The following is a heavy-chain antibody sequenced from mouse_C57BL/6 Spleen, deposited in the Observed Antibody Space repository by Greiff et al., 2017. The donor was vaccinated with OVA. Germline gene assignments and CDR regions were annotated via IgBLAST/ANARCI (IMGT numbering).Heavy chain of an antibody. CDR1: GYTFTSYW. CDR3: ARGYYCSSYEYFDY. V-gene: IGHV1-55*01. CDR2: IYPGSGST. J-gene: IGHJ2*01. Sequence: QVQLQQPGAELVKPGASVKMSCKASGYTFTSYWITWVKQRPGQGLEWIGDIYPGSGSTNYNEKFKSKATLTVDTSSSTAYMQLSSLTSEDSAVYYCARGYYCSSYEYFDYWGQGTTLTVSS. D-gene: IGHD1-1*01.